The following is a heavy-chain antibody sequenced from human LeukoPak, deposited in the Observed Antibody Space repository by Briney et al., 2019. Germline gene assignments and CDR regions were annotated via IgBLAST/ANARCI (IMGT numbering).Heavy chain of an antibody. Sequence: GGSLRLSCAASGFTFTNYAMSWVRQAPGKGLEWVSGTGASGITTHYAGSVKGRFTLSRDNSQNTLSLQMSGLTAEDTAVYYCARVSPKLYDAFDIWSQGTMVTVSS. CDR1: GFTFTNYA. CDR3: ARVSPKLYDAFDI. D-gene: IGHD4-23*01. V-gene: IGHV3-23*01. CDR2: TGASGITT. J-gene: IGHJ3*02.